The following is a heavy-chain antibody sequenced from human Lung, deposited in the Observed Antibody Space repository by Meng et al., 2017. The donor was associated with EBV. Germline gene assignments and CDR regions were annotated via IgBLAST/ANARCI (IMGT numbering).Heavy chain of an antibody. D-gene: IGHD3-22*01. CDR2: IHYSGRT. Sequence: LQGPCPGRVNASDTLSLTCTAPGGSISSSSHYWDWIRQSPGKGLQWIGSIHYSGRTSYNPSLKSRVTISVDTSKNQFSLKLSSVVAADTAVYYCAREVPMIVMNWLDPWGQGTLVTVSS. CDR3: AREVPMIVMNWLDP. V-gene: IGHV4-39*07. CDR1: GGSISSSSHY. J-gene: IGHJ5*02.